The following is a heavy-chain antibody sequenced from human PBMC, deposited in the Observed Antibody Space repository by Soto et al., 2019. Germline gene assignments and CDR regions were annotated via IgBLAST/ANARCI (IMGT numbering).Heavy chain of an antibody. J-gene: IGHJ4*02. CDR1: GFTFSSYW. Sequence: GGSLRLSCAASGFTFSSYWMSWVRQAPGKGLEWVASISSASSETWYADSVKGRFIISRDNAQNSLFLQMNTLRPEDSAIYYCARVAYWGPGTQVTVSS. CDR3: ARVAY. V-gene: IGHV3-21*01. CDR2: ISSASSET.